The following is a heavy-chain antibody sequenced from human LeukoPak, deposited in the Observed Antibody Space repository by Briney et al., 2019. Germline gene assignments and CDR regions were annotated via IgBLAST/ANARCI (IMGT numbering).Heavy chain of an antibody. CDR1: GFTFSNYA. CDR2: IKEDGSDK. J-gene: IGHJ2*01. CDR3: TRWLDWYFDL. V-gene: IGHV3-7*01. Sequence: GGSLRLSCAASGFTFSNYAMSWVRQAPGKGLEWVANIKEDGSDKNYVDSVKGRFTISRDNAQNSLYLQMNSLRAEDTAVYYCTRWLDWYFDLWGRGTLLSVSS. D-gene: IGHD5-12*01.